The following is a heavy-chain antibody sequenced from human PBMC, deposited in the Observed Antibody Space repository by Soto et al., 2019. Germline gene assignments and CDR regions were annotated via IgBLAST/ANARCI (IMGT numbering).Heavy chain of an antibody. V-gene: IGHV1-8*01. Sequence: GASVKVSCKASGYTFTSYDINWVRQATGQGLEWMGWMNPNSGNTGYAQKFQGRVTMTRNTSISTAYMELSSLRSEDTAVYYCASPARNYDFWSGYSIDIWGQATMVTVSS. CDR2: MNPNSGNT. J-gene: IGHJ3*02. D-gene: IGHD3-3*01. CDR3: ASPARNYDFWSGYSIDI. CDR1: GYTFTSYD.